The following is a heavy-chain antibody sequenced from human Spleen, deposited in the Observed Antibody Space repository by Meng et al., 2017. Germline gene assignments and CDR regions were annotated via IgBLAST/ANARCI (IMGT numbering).Heavy chain of an antibody. CDR3: ARASAPHYFAY. D-gene: IGHD6-6*01. CDR2: INHSGST. CDR1: GGSFSGYY. J-gene: IGHJ4*02. V-gene: IGHV4-34*01. Sequence: SETLSLTCAVYGGSFSGYYWSWIRQPPGKGLEWIGEINHSGSTNYNPSLKSRVTISVDTSKNQFSLKLSSVTAADTAVYYCARASAPHYFAYWGQGTLVTVSS.